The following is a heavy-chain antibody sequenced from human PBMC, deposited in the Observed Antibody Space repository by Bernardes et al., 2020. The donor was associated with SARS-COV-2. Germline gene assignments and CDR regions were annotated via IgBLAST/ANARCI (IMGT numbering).Heavy chain of an antibody. Sequence: SETLSLTCAVSGGSISSSHWWSWVRQPPGKGLEWIGEIYHSGTTNYNPSLKSRVTISVDKSKNQFSLKLSSMTAADTAVYYCARAPYYYDGSGYRYEYWGRGTLVTVSS. J-gene: IGHJ4*02. CDR3: ARAPYYYDGSGYRYEY. CDR2: IYHSGTT. CDR1: GGSISSSHW. D-gene: IGHD3-22*01. V-gene: IGHV4-4*02.